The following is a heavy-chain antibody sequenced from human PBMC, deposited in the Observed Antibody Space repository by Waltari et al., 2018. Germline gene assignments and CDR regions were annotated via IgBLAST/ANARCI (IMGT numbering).Heavy chain of an antibody. CDR3: ATDSSYGDFDY. D-gene: IGHD5-12*01. CDR2: FDPEDVET. J-gene: IGHJ4*02. V-gene: IGHV1-24*01. CDR1: GYTLNELS. Sequence: QVQLVQSGAEVKKPGDSVKVSCKVSGYTLNELSMHWVRQAPGKGLEWMGGFDPEDVETIYAQKFQGRVTMTEDTSTATAYMELRRLRSEDTAVYYCATDSSYGDFDYWGQGTLVTVSS.